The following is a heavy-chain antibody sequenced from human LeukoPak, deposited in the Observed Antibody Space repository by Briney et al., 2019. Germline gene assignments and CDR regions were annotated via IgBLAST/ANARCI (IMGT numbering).Heavy chain of an antibody. Sequence: GASVKASCKASGYTFTSYDINWVRQATGQALEWMGWMNPNSGNTGYAQKFQGRVTMTRNTSISTAYMELSSLRSEDTAVYYCARVPPYYDSSGYYRGYYYYGMDVWGQGTTVTVSS. CDR2: MNPNSGNT. CDR1: GYTFTSYD. CDR3: ARVPPYYDSSGYYRGYYYYGMDV. J-gene: IGHJ6*02. V-gene: IGHV1-8*01. D-gene: IGHD3-22*01.